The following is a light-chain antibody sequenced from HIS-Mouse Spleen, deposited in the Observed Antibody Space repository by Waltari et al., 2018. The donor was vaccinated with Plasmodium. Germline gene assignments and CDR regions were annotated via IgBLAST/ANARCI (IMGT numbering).Light chain of an antibody. CDR3: AAWDDSLNGVV. V-gene: IGLV1-44*01. Sequence: QSVLTQPPSASGTPGQRVTISCSGSISSIGSNTVTWYQQLPGTAPKLLIYSNNQRPSGGPDRCSGSKSGTSASLAISGLQSEDEADYYCAAWDDSLNGVVFAGGTKLTVL. CDR1: ISSIGSNT. CDR2: SNN. J-gene: IGLJ2*01.